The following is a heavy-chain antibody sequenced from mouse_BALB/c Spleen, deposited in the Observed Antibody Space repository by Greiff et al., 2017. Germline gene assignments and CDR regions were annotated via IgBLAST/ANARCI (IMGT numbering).Heavy chain of an antibody. D-gene: IGHD1-1*02. J-gene: IGHJ4*01. CDR2: ISSGGST. CDR1: GFTFSSYA. Sequence: EVKLVESGGGLVKPGGSLKLSCAASGFTFSSYAMSWVRQTPEKRLEWVASISSGGSTYYPDSVKGRFTISRDNARNILYLQRSSLRSEDTAMYYWARAGGSWAMDYWGQGTSVTVSS. V-gene: IGHV5-6-5*01. CDR3: ARAGGSWAMDY.